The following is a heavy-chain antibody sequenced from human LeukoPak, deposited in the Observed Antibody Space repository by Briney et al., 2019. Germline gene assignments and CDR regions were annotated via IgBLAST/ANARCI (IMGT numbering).Heavy chain of an antibody. CDR1: GFTFSSYV. D-gene: IGHD3-22*01. Sequence: GRSLRLSCAASGFTFSSYVMHWVRQAPGKGLEWVAVISYDGSNKYYADSVKGRFTISRDNSKNTLYLQMNSLRAEDTAVYHCAKDLAPYYDSSGYYPDYWGQGTLVTVSS. V-gene: IGHV3-30*04. CDR2: ISYDGSNK. CDR3: AKDLAPYYDSSGYYPDY. J-gene: IGHJ4*02.